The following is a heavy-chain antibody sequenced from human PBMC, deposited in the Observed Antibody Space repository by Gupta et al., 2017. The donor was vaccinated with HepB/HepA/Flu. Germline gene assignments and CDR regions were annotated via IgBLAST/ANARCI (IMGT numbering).Heavy chain of an antibody. J-gene: IGHJ5*02. V-gene: IGHV3-48*03. CDR3: ARGAPFDP. CDR2: IGSSGGTS. CDR1: GFTFSSYE. Sequence: EVQLVESGGGLVQPGGPLRLSSTASGFTFSSYEMNWFRQAQGKGLEWVSYIGSSGGTSYYTDSVKGRFTISRDNAKNSLYLQMISLRVEDTAVYYCARGAPFDPWGQGTLVTVSS.